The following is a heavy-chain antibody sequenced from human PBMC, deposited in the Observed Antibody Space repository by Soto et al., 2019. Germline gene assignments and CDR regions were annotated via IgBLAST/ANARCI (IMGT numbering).Heavy chain of an antibody. CDR2: MYSSGYT. CDR3: AREWSAFDY. V-gene: IGHV4-61*08. Sequence: QVQLQESGPGLVKPSETLSLTCTVSGDSLSGYDHKWSWIRQPPGKGLEYVGYMYSSGYTDYNPYLKSRVTMSIDTSKNQYSLKLRSATAADTAVYYCAREWSAFDYWGQGIVVTASS. CDR1: GDSLSGYDHK. J-gene: IGHJ4*02. D-gene: IGHD2-15*01.